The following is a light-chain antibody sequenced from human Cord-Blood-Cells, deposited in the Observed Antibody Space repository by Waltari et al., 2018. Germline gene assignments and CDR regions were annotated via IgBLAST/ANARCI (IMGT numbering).Light chain of an antibody. J-gene: IGKJ5*01. CDR2: AAS. CDR1: QGISSY. Sequence: IQLTQSPSSLSASVGDRVTITCRASQGISSYLAWYQQTPGKAPKLLIYAASTLQSGVPARFSGSGSGTDFTLTISSLQPEEFATYYCQQLNSYPITFGQGTRLEIK. CDR3: QQLNSYPIT. V-gene: IGKV1-9*01.